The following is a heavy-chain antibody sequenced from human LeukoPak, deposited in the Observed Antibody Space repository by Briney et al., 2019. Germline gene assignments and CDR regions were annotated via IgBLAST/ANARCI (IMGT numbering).Heavy chain of an antibody. V-gene: IGHV2-5*01. CDR1: GCSLRTSGAG. CDR2: IYWNHDK. Sequence: KESGLTLVKPTQTLTLTCTFSGCSLRTSGAGVGWIGQPPGKALTWLALIYWNHDKRYSPSLNSRLTITKDTSKHQVVLTMPNMDPVDTATYYCAHSPDAFDIWGQGTMVTVPS. J-gene: IGHJ3*02. CDR3: AHSPDAFDI.